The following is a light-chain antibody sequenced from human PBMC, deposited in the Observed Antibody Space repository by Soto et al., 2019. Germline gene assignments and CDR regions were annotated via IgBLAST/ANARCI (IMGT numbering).Light chain of an antibody. CDR1: QSISSY. Sequence: DIQMTQAPTSLSAPVGDRDTITCRASQSISSYLNWYQQKPGKAPKLLIYAASSLQSGVPSRFSGSASGTEFTLTISSLQPEDFATYYCLQHNTYVWTFGQGTKVDIK. CDR2: AAS. CDR3: LQHNTYVWT. V-gene: IGKV1-17*01. J-gene: IGKJ1*01.